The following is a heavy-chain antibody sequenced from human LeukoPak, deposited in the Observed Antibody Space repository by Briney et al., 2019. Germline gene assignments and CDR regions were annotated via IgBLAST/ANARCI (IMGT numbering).Heavy chain of an antibody. Sequence: PGGSLRLSCAASGFTFSSYGMHWVRQAPGKGLVWVAVIWYDGSNKYYADSVKGRFTISRDNSKNTLYLQMNSLRAEDTAVYYCAREPYRRAPNYYYYGMDVWGQGTTVTVSS. J-gene: IGHJ6*02. CDR1: GFTFSSYG. D-gene: IGHD1-14*01. CDR3: AREPYRRAPNYYYYGMDV. CDR2: IWYDGSNK. V-gene: IGHV3-33*01.